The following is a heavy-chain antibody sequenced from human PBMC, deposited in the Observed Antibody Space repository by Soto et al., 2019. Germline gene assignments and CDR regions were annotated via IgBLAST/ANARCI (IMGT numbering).Heavy chain of an antibody. V-gene: IGHV3-43*01. CDR2: ITWNGGNT. D-gene: IGHD3-3*01. CDR1: GFRFNDYN. Sequence: GGSLRLSCAASGFRFNDYNMHWVRQAPGKGLEWVSLITWNGGNTYYADSVKGRFTISRDGTTQSVFLQMTSLKREDTGLYYCARETLSFGSALDVWGQGTTVTVSS. J-gene: IGHJ6*02. CDR3: ARETLSFGSALDV.